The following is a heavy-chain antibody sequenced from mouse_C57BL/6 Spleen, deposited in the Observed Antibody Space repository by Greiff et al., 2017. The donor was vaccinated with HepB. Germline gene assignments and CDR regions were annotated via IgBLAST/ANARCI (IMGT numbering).Heavy chain of an antibody. Sequence: DVQLQESGPELVKPGASVKIPCKASGYTFTDYNMDWVKQSHGKSLEWIGDINPNNGGTIYNQKFKGKATLTVDKSSSTAYMELRSLTSEDTAVYYCARSVYYGNYYFDYWGQGTTLTVSS. CDR3: ARSVYYGNYYFDY. J-gene: IGHJ2*01. V-gene: IGHV1-18*01. CDR2: INPNNGGT. CDR1: GYTFTDYN. D-gene: IGHD2-1*01.